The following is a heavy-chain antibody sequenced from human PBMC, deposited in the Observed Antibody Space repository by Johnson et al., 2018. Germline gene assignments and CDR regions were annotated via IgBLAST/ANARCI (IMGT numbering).Heavy chain of an antibody. Sequence: QVQLQESGGGVVQPGRSLRLSCAASGFTFSSYGMHWVRQAPGKGLEWVAVIWYDGSNKYYADSVKGRFTMSRDNSKNTLYLQMNSLRVEDTAVYYCARDSGQWLLATHGMDVWGQGTTVTVSS. CDR1: GFTFSSYG. V-gene: IGHV3-33*01. D-gene: IGHD6-19*01. CDR3: ARDSGQWLLATHGMDV. J-gene: IGHJ6*02. CDR2: IWYDGSNK.